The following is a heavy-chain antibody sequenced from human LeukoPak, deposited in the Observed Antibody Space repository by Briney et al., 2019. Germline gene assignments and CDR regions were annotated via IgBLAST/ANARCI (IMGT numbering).Heavy chain of an antibody. J-gene: IGHJ6*02. CDR3: AREGTARYYHGMDV. CDR2: IYYSGST. Sequence: PSETLSLTCTVSGGSISSGGYYWSWIRQHPGKGLEWIGYIYYSGSTYYNPSLKSRVTISVDTSKNQFSLKLSSVTAADTAVYYCAREGTARYYHGMDVWGQGITVTVSS. V-gene: IGHV4-31*03. CDR1: GGSISSGGYY. D-gene: IGHD6-6*01.